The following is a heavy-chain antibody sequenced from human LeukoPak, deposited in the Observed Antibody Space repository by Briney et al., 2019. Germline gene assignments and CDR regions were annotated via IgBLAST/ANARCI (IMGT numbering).Heavy chain of an antibody. CDR2: IRSKANSYPT. CDR1: MFTFSGSA. V-gene: IGHV3-73*01. Sequence: PGVSLNLSRAASMFTFSGSAMHWVRQASGKEREGVGRIRSKANSYPTAYAASVKGQVTIPRDDSKNTAYLQMNSLKTEYTAVYYCTREAAVRGVTDGYWGKGTLVTVSS. J-gene: IGHJ4*02. D-gene: IGHD3-10*01. CDR3: TREAAVRGVTDGY.